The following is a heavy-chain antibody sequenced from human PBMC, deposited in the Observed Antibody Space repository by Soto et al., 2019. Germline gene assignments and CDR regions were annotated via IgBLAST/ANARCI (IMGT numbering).Heavy chain of an antibody. CDR1: GGSFSGYY. V-gene: IGHV4-34*01. J-gene: IGHJ4*02. Sequence: PWETLSLTCAVYGGSFSGYYWTWIRQPPGTGLEWIGEINHSGSTNYNPSLKSRVTISVDTSKNQFSLKLTSVTAADTAVYYCARDKITGLFDYWGQGTQVTVSS. D-gene: IGHD3-10*01. CDR3: ARDKITGLFDY. CDR2: INHSGST.